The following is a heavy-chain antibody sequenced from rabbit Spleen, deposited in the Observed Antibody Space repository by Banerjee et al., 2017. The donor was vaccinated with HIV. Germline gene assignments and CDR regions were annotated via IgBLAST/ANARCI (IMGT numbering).Heavy chain of an antibody. D-gene: IGHD8-1*01. CDR3: ARDAGTSFSTYGMDL. Sequence: QSLEESGGGLVQPEGSLALTCKASGFTISNSYYMCWVRQAPGKGLEWIACIDSGSSGFTYYASWAKGRFTISKTSSTTVTLQMTRLTAADTATYFCARDAGTSFSTYGMDLWGPGTLVTVS. J-gene: IGHJ6*01. CDR1: GFTISNSYY. CDR2: IDSGSSGFT. V-gene: IGHV1S40*01.